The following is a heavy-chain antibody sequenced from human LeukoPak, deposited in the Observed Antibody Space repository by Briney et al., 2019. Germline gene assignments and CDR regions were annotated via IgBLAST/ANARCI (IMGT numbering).Heavy chain of an antibody. CDR2: IIPIFGTA. CDR1: GGTFSSYA. D-gene: IGHD3-3*01. Sequence: SVKVSCKASGGTFSSYAISWVRQAPGQGLEWMGGIIPIFGTANYAQKFQGRVTITADESTSTAYMELSSLRSEDTAVYYCAREGITIFGVVNEASHQKDDAFDIWGQGTMVTVSS. V-gene: IGHV1-69*13. CDR3: AREGITIFGVVNEASHQKDDAFDI. J-gene: IGHJ3*02.